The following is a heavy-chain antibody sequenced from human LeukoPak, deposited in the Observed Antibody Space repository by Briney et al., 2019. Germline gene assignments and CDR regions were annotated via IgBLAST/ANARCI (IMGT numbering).Heavy chain of an antibody. CDR2: VFYSGGT. V-gene: IGHV4-59*11. CDR1: GGSISSHY. CDR3: ARVVPKQQLVDAFDI. J-gene: IGHJ3*02. Sequence: SETLSLTCTVSGGSISSHYRSWIRQPPGKGLEWIGYVFYSGGTNYNPSLKSRVSISVDTSKKQLSLKLSSVTAADTAVYYCARVVPKQQLVDAFDIWGQGTMVTVSS. D-gene: IGHD6-13*01.